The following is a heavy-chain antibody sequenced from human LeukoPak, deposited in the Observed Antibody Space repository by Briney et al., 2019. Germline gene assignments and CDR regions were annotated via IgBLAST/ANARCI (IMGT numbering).Heavy chain of an antibody. CDR2: IKSKTDGGTT. V-gene: IGHV3-15*01. J-gene: IGHJ4*02. D-gene: IGHD4-23*01. CDR1: GFTFSNAW. Sequence: AGGSLRLSCAASGFTFSNAWMSWVRQAPGKGLEWVGRIKSKTDGGTTDYAAPVKGRFTISRDDSKNTLYLQTNSLKTEDTAVYYCTTEGTVVTPIAYWGQGTLVTVSS. CDR3: TTEGTVVTPIAY.